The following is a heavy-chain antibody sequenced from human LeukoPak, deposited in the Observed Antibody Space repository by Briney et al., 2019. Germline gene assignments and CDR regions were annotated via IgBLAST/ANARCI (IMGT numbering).Heavy chain of an antibody. CDR3: AREEYYGSGSYYKGPLFDY. J-gene: IGHJ4*02. CDR2: ISSSGSTI. Sequence: GGSLRLSCAASGFTFSSYEMNWVRQAPGKGLEWVSFISSSGSTIYYADSVKGRFMISRDNAKNSLYLQMNSLRAEDTAVYYCAREEYYGSGSYYKGPLFDYWGQGTLVTVSS. CDR1: GFTFSSYE. D-gene: IGHD3-10*01. V-gene: IGHV3-48*03.